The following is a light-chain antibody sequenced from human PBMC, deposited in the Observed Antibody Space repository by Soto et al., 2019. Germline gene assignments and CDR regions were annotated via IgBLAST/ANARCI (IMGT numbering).Light chain of an antibody. J-gene: IGKJ1*01. V-gene: IGKV1-5*03. CDR2: KAS. Sequence: DIQMTQSPSTLSASIGDSVTITCRASESISSWVAWYQQTPGKAPKILINKASEIEGGVPPRFSGSGSGTEFTLTISRLQPDDVVTYYWQHYFCHATFGQGTKVDIK. CDR1: ESISSW. CDR3: QHYFCHAT.